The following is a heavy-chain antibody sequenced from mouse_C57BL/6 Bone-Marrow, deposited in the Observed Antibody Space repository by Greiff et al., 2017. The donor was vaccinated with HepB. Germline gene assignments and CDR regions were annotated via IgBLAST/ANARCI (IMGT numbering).Heavy chain of an antibody. CDR3: ARHEGGVYDGYYYAMDY. CDR2: FYPGSGSI. J-gene: IGHJ4*01. Sequence: VQLKESGAELVKPGASVKLSCKASGYTFTEYTIHWVKQRSGQGLEWIGWFYPGSGSIKYNEKFKDKATLTADKSSSTVYMELSRLTSEDSAVYFCARHEGGVYDGYYYAMDYWGQGTSVTVSS. CDR1: GYTFTEYT. D-gene: IGHD2-3*01. V-gene: IGHV1-62-2*01.